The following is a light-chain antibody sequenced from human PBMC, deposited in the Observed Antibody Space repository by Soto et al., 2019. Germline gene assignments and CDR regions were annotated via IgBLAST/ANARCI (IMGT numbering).Light chain of an antibody. Sequence: DIQMTQSPSTLSASVGDRVTITCRASQSVTKWVAWYQQRPGQAPKVLIWDASSLQRGVPSRFSGSGYGTEFTLTISSLQPDDFATYYCQHYNGHSTWSFGQGTKVDSK. J-gene: IGKJ1*01. CDR2: DAS. CDR3: QHYNGHSTWS. V-gene: IGKV1-5*01. CDR1: QSVTKW.